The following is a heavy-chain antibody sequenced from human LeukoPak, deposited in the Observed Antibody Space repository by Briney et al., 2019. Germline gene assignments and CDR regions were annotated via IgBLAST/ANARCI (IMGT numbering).Heavy chain of an antibody. Sequence: GGSLRLSCAASGFTFSSYAMSWVRQAPGKGLEWVPAISSSSSYIYYADSVKGRFTISRDNAKNSLYLQMNSLRAEDTAVYYCARDRVDSSSWYPCLGYWGQGTLVTVSS. D-gene: IGHD6-13*01. CDR2: ISSSSSYI. J-gene: IGHJ4*02. CDR3: ARDRVDSSSWYPCLGY. V-gene: IGHV3-21*01. CDR1: GFTFSSYA.